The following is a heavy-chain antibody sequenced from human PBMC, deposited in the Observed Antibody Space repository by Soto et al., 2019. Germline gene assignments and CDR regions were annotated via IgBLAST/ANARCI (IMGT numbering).Heavy chain of an antibody. J-gene: IGHJ3*02. V-gene: IGHV4-39*01. Sequence: SETLPLTYTVSGGSIISIGCRCVWIRQHPGKGLEWIASIKYSGTTFYNPSLKSRVTLSVDTSKNQFALKLSSVTAAETAVYYSARHGNTGRYYDAFNIWGQGTMVTVS. D-gene: IGHD1-26*01. CDR2: IKYSGTT. CDR1: GGSIISIGCR. CDR3: ARHGNTGRYYDAFNI.